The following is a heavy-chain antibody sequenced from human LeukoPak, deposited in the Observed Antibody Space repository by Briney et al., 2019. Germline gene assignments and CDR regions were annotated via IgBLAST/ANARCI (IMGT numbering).Heavy chain of an antibody. J-gene: IGHJ4*02. CDR1: GFTFSRLA. D-gene: IGHD6-13*01. CDR3: AKEGSSWYRYFDY. V-gene: IGHV3-23*01. Sequence: PGGSLRLSCAASGFTFSRLAMTWVRQAPGKGLEWVSTISASGPYYADAVRGRFTISRDNSRNTLSLQMDSLRAEDTAVYYCAKEGSSWYRYFDYWGQGTLVTVSS. CDR2: ISASGP.